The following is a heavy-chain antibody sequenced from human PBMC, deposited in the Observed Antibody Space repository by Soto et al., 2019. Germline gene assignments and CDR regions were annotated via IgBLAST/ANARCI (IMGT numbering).Heavy chain of an antibody. V-gene: IGHV4-59*08. CDR1: GGSISRYY. CDR2: IHYSGNT. J-gene: IGHJ4*02. CDR3: AAGGQWLAFDY. D-gene: IGHD6-19*01. Sequence: PSETLSLTCTVSGGSISRYYWSWIRQPPGKGPEWIGYIHYSGNTQYNPSLKSRVTISVDTSTNQFSLKLSSVTAADTAMYYCAAGGQWLAFDYWGQGILVTVSS.